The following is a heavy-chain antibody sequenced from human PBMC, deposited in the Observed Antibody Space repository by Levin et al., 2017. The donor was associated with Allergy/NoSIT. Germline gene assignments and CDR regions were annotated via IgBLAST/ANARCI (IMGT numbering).Heavy chain of an antibody. CDR3: TTTVTASFDY. CDR1: GFSFNKAW. CDR2: IKSRSDGGAT. Sequence: GESLKISCAASGFSFNKAWMTWVRQAPGKGLEWVGRIKSRSDGGATDFAPPVKGRFTISRDDSKKTLSLQMNSLKTEDTAEYYCTTTVTASFDYWGRGILVTVSS. V-gene: IGHV3-15*01. D-gene: IGHD2-21*02. J-gene: IGHJ4*02.